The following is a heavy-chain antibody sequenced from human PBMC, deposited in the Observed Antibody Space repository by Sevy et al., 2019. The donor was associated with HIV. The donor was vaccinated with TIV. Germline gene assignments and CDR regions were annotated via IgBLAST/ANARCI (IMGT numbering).Heavy chain of an antibody. Sequence: GGSLRLSCTASGFTFSNHVMHWVRQGPGKGPEWVAFIRNDGSHEYYADSVKGRFTISRDNSKNTLYLQMNSLRPEDTAVYYCARDRKVLLVVYAIPFDAFDIWGQRTMVTVSS. V-gene: IGHV3-30*02. CDR1: GFTFSNHV. CDR2: IRNDGSHE. J-gene: IGHJ3*02. D-gene: IGHD2-8*02. CDR3: ARDRKVLLVVYAIPFDAFDI.